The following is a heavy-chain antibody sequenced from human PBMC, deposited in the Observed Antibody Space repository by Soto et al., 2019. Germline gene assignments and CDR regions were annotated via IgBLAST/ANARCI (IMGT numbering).Heavy chain of an antibody. CDR2: IIPIFGTA. CDR1: GGTFSSYA. D-gene: IGHD1-26*01. V-gene: IGHV1-69*06. J-gene: IGHJ4*02. CDR3: ARPSVAGATIRFDY. Sequence: GASVKVSCKASGGTFSSYAISWVRQAPGQGLEWMGGIIPIFGTANYAQKFQGRVTITADKSTSTAYMELSSLRSEDTAVYYCARPSVAGATIRFDYWAREPWSPSPQ.